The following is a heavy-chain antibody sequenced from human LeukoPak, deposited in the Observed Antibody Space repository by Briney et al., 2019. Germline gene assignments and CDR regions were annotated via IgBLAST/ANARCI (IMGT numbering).Heavy chain of an antibody. Sequence: GGSLRLSCAASGFTFSSYAMHWVRQAPGKGLEWVAVISYDGSNKYYADSVKGRFTISRDNSKNTLYLQMNSLRAEDTAVYYCARDFTHCTNGVCYRGFDYRGQGTLVTVSS. CDR2: ISYDGSNK. J-gene: IGHJ4*02. CDR3: ARDFTHCTNGVCYRGFDY. D-gene: IGHD2-8*01. CDR1: GFTFSSYA. V-gene: IGHV3-30*01.